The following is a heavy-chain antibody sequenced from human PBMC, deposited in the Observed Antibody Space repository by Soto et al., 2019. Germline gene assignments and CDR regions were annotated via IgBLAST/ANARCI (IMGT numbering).Heavy chain of an antibody. CDR1: GGTFSSYA. CDR3: ARDSYDQGGREFDY. J-gene: IGHJ4*02. CDR2: IIPIFGPA. Sequence: QVQLVQSGAEVKKPGSSLKASGKASGGTFSSYAISWVRQAPGQGLEWMGGIIPIFGPANYAQKFQGRVTITADESTSTAYMELSSLRSEDTAVYYCARDSYDQGGREFDYWGQGTLVTVSS. D-gene: IGHD3-16*01. V-gene: IGHV1-69*01.